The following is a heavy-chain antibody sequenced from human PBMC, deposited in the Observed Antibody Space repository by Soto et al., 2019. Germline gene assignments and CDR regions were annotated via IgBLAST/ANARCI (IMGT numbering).Heavy chain of an antibody. Sequence: GEYLKISCKGSGSTFRNNWITCVRKMPGKGLEWMGMIDLTDSYTSYSPSFQGHVSFSADTSINTTYLQWSSLRASDTAMYYCARHGRAHYVSSGYHYALEYWAQGTTVTVSS. CDR1: GSTFRNNW. CDR2: IDLTDSYT. J-gene: IGHJ4*02. V-gene: IGHV5-10-1*01. CDR3: ARHGRAHYVSSGYHYALEY. D-gene: IGHD3-22*01.